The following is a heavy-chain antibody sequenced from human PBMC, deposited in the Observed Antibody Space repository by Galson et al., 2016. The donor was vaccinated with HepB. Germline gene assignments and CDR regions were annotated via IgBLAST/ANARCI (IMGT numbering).Heavy chain of an antibody. J-gene: IGHJ4*02. CDR2: ISSNGGST. Sequence: SLRLSCAASGFTFSSYAMHWVRQAPGKGLEYVSAISSNGGSTYYADSVKGRFTISRDNSKNTLYLQMSRLTADDTAVYYCVRLYRFCFDYWGQGTLVTVSS. CDR3: VRLYRFCFDY. V-gene: IGHV3-64D*06. D-gene: IGHD2-2*02. CDR1: GFTFSSYA.